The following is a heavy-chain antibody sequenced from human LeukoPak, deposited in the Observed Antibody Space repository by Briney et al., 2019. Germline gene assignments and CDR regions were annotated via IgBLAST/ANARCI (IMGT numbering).Heavy chain of an antibody. CDR3: ARRGVVATPDANF. D-gene: IGHD5-12*01. Sequence: SETLSLTCTVSGGSISSNRYYWGWIRQPPGKGLEWIGSIYYTGSTYYNPPLRSRVSISVDTSKNQFTLKLSSVTAADTAVYYCARRGVVATPDANFWGQGTLVTVSS. CDR2: IYYTGST. V-gene: IGHV4-39*01. CDR1: GGSISSNRYY. J-gene: IGHJ4*02.